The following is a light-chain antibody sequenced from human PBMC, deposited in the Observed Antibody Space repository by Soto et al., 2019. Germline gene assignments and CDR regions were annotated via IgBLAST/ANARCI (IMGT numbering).Light chain of an antibody. CDR2: DAS. V-gene: IGKV1-12*01. J-gene: IGKJ5*01. CDR3: QQANIFLIT. CDR1: PTASYW. Sequence: IEMTQSTTTLSASVGDTVTITCRASPTASYWLAWYQHKPGKVPRLLIFDASKLVSGVPSRFSGSGSGSDFTLTISTLQPEDFATYYCQQANIFLITFGQGTLLEIK.